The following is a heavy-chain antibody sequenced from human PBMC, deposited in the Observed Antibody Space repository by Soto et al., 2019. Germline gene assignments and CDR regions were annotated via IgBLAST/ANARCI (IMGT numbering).Heavy chain of an antibody. V-gene: IGHV4-30-2*01. Sequence: LSLTWSVSGGSINTFDFSWSWIRQPPGRGLEWIGSIYQSGRTYYIPSLKSRVTMSLEKSKNQFSLKINSVVAADTAIYYCAREMTIFGVAPGGGVDVWGQGTTVTVSS. J-gene: IGHJ6*02. CDR2: IYQSGRT. CDR1: GGSINTFDFS. D-gene: IGHD3-3*01. CDR3: AREMTIFGVAPGGGVDV.